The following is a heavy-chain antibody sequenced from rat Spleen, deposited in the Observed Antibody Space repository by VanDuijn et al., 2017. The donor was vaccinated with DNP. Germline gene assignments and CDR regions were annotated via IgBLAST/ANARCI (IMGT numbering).Heavy chain of an antibody. CDR1: GYSITSSYR. J-gene: IGHJ4*01. V-gene: IGHV3-3*01. Sequence: VQLKESGPGLVQPSQSPSLTCSVTGYSITSSYRWNWIRKFPGNKLEWMGSVNSAGSTNYNPSLKSRISITRDTSKNQFFLQVNSVTTEDTATYYCARWPGYNPPYAMDAWGQGTSVTVSS. D-gene: IGHD1-4*01. CDR2: VNSAGST. CDR3: ARWPGYNPPYAMDA.